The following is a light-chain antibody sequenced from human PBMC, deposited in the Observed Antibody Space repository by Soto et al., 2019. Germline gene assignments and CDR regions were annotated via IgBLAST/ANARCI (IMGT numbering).Light chain of an antibody. Sequence: IQLTQSPSFLSASVGDRVTIACRASQDIKSYLAWYQQKPGKAPKLLIYPASTLQSGVPSRFSGSGSGTEFTLTISSLQPEDFATYHCQQVNVYPITFGQGTLLEI. CDR2: PAS. CDR3: QQVNVYPIT. J-gene: IGKJ5*01. V-gene: IGKV1-9*01. CDR1: QDIKSY.